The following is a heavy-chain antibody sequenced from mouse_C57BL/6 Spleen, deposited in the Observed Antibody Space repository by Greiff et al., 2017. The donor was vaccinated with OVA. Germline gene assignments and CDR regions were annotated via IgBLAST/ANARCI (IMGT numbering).Heavy chain of an antibody. CDR2: IYPGSGNT. D-gene: IGHD1-1*01. CDR3: ARGDYGSSYRYFDV. Sequence: VKVVESGAELVRPGASVKLSCKASGYTFTDYYINWVKQRPGQGLEWIARIYPGSGNTYYNEKFKGKATLTAEKSSSTAYMQLSSLTSEDSAVYFCARGDYGSSYRYFDVWGTGTTVTVSS. J-gene: IGHJ1*03. CDR1: GYTFTDYY. V-gene: IGHV1-76*01.